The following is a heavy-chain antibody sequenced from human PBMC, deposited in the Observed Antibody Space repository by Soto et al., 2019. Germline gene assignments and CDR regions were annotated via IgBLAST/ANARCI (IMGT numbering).Heavy chain of an antibody. V-gene: IGHV4-34*01. D-gene: IGHD5-12*01. CDR1: GESFIGYY. CDR2: INHRGSA. J-gene: IGHJ5*02. CDR3: ARTDIVTTNCLDP. Sequence: SETLSLTCAVYGESFIGYYWTWIRQPPGKGLEWIGEINHRGSANYNPSLKSRVTISVDTSNNQFSLKLSSVTAADTSVYYCARTDIVTTNCLDPCGQGPLVTVYS.